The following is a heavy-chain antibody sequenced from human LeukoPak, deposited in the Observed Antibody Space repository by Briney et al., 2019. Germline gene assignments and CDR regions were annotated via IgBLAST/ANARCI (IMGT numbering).Heavy chain of an antibody. CDR1: GFNFSNYV. J-gene: IGHJ3*02. Sequence: GGSLRLSCAASGFNFSNYVMGWVRQAPGKGLEWVSAFSGSGGHAYHADAVEGRFSISRDTSKNTLYLQMNSLRAEDTAVYYCARAKQRGYYDSSGYAFDIWGQGTMVTVSS. V-gene: IGHV3-23*01. CDR2: FSGSGGHA. D-gene: IGHD3-22*01. CDR3: ARAKQRGYYDSSGYAFDI.